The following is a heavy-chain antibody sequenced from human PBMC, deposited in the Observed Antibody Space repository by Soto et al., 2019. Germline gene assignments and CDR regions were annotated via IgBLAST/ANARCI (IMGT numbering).Heavy chain of an antibody. V-gene: IGHV3-15*01. CDR3: TTGRYGDYGGY. Sequence: EVQLVESGGGLVKPGGSLRLSCAASGFTFSNAWMSWVRQAPGKGLEWVGRIKSKTNGGTTDYAAPVKGRFTISRDDSKNTLYLQMNSLKTEDTAVYYCTTGRYGDYGGYWGQGTLVTVSS. D-gene: IGHD4-17*01. CDR1: GFTFSNAW. CDR2: IKSKTNGGTT. J-gene: IGHJ4*02.